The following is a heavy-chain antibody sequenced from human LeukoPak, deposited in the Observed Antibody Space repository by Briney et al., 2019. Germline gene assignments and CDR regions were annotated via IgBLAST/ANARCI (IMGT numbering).Heavy chain of an antibody. CDR1: GFTFSSCA. V-gene: IGHV3-23*01. D-gene: IGHD4-17*01. CDR2: ISGSGGST. Sequence: GGSLRLSCAASGFTFSSCAMSWVRQAPGKGLEWVSAISGSGGSTYYADSVKGRFTISRDNSKNTLYLQMNSLRAEDTAVYYCARGHGYGDYGDYWGQGTLVTVSS. CDR3: ARGHGYGDYGDY. J-gene: IGHJ4*02.